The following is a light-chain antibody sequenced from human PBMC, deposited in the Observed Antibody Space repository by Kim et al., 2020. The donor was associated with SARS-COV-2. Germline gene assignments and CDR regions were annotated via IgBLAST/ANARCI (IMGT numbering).Light chain of an antibody. V-gene: IGLV1-47*01. CDR2: RNN. CDR1: TSNIGTNY. J-gene: IGLJ2*01. CDR3: AAWDDSLSGPV. Sequence: ELTQPPSASGIPGQRVTISSSGDTSNIGTNYVSWYQHLPGTAPKLLIYRNNQRPSGVPDRFSGSKSGTSASLAISGLRSDDEADYYCAAWDDSLSGPVFGGGTQLTVL.